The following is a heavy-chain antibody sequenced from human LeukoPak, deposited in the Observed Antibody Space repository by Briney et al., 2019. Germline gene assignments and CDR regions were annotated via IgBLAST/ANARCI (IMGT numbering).Heavy chain of an antibody. Sequence: PGGSPRLSCAASGFTFSSYEMNWVRQAPARGLEWLSYISSSGGTMYYADSVKGRFTISRDNAKNSLYLQMSSLRVEDTAVYYCARAGRVAASGWGRHFDLWGRGTLVTVSS. CDR1: GFTFSSYE. V-gene: IGHV3-48*03. CDR2: ISSSGGTM. J-gene: IGHJ2*01. CDR3: ARAGRVAASGWGRHFDL. D-gene: IGHD3-10*01.